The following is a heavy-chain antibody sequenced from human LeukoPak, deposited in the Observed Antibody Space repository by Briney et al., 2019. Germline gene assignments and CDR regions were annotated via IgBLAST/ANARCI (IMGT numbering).Heavy chain of an antibody. CDR2: INPNSGGT. V-gene: IGHV1-2*02. CDR1: GYTFTGYY. D-gene: IGHD3-22*01. J-gene: IGHJ4*02. Sequence: GASVKVSCKASGYTFTGYYMHWVRQAPGQGLEWMGWINPNSGGTNYAQKFQGRVTMTRDTSISTAYMELSRLRSDDTAVYYCARDFQREYYYDSSGYSDYWGQGTLVTVSS. CDR3: ARDFQREYYYDSSGYSDY.